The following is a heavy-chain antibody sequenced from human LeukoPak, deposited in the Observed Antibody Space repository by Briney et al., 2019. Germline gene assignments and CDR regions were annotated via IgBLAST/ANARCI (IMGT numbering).Heavy chain of an antibody. D-gene: IGHD5-24*01. Sequence: PGGSLRLSCAASGFTFSSYSMNWVRQAPGRGLEWVSYISSSSTTIYYADSVKSRFTISRDNAKNSLYLQMNSLRAEDTAVYYCARDGYNLPRDAFDIWGQGTMVTVSS. CDR2: ISSSSTTI. J-gene: IGHJ3*02. CDR3: ARDGYNLPRDAFDI. CDR1: GFTFSSYS. V-gene: IGHV3-48*04.